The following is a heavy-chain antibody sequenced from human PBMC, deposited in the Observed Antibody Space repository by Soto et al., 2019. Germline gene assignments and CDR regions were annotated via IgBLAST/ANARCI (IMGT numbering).Heavy chain of an antibody. D-gene: IGHD1-20*01. Sequence: QVQLVQSGAEVKKPGASVKVSCKASGYTFTSYAMHWVRQTPGQRLEWMGWINAGNGNTKYSQKFQGRATITRDTSATTDYMELSSLRSEDTAVYYCERDPHYNGNDKYYYCYIDVWGKGTTVTVSS. CDR3: ERDPHYNGNDKYYYCYIDV. CDR2: INAGNGNT. J-gene: IGHJ6*03. V-gene: IGHV1-3*01. CDR1: GYTFTSYA.